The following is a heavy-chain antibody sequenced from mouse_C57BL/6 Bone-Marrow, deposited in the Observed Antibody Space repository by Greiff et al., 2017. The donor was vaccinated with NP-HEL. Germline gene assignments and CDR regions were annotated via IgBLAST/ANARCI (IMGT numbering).Heavy chain of an antibody. CDR1: GFTFSDYY. J-gene: IGHJ3*01. CDR3: ARRENYYGSSYGGFFAY. V-gene: IGHV5-12*01. Sequence: EVKLVESGGGLVQPGGSLKLSCAASGFTFSDYYMYWVRQTPEKRLEWVAYISNGGGSTYYPDTVKGRFTLSRDNAKNTLYLQMSRLKAEDTAMYYCARRENYYGSSYGGFFAYWGQGTLVTVSA. CDR2: ISNGGGST. D-gene: IGHD1-1*01.